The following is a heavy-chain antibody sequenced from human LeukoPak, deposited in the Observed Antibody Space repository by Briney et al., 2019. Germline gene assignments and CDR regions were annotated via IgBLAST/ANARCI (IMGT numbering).Heavy chain of an antibody. J-gene: IGHJ5*02. CDR2: INHSGST. Sequence: PSETLSLSCAVYGGSFSGSYWGWIRQPPGKGLEWIGEINHSGSTNYNPSLKRRVTISVDTSKNQFSLKLSAVTAADTAVYYCARKTMLRGGTRHWFDPWGQGTLVTVSS. CDR3: ARKTMLRGGTRHWFDP. CDR1: GGSFSGSY. V-gene: IGHV4-34*01. D-gene: IGHD3-10*01.